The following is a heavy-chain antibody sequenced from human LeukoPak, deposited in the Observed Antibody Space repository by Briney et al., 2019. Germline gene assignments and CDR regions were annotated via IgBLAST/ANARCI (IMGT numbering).Heavy chain of an antibody. Sequence: PGGSLRLSCAASGFTFSSYSMNWVRQAPGKGLEWVSSISSSGSYMYYADSVKGRFTISRDNAKNSLYLQMNSLRAEDTALYYCARDSKRRYYDFWSGFKWGQGTLVTVSS. CDR3: ARDSKRRYYDFWSGFK. V-gene: IGHV3-21*04. J-gene: IGHJ4*02. D-gene: IGHD3-3*01. CDR2: ISSSGSYM. CDR1: GFTFSSYS.